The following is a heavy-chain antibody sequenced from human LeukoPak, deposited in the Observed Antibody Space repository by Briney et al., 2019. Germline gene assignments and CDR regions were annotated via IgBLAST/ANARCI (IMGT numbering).Heavy chain of an antibody. CDR2: IYTSGST. CDR1: GGSISCGSYY. D-gene: IGHD3-10*01. V-gene: IGHV4-61*02. J-gene: IGHJ6*03. Sequence: SETLSLTCTVSGGSISCGSYYWSWIRQPAGKGLEWIGRIYTSGSTSYNPSLKSRVTISVDTSKNQFSLKLSSVTAADTAVYYCARGLTMVRGGNYYYMDVWGKGTTVTVSS. CDR3: ARGLTMVRGGNYYYMDV.